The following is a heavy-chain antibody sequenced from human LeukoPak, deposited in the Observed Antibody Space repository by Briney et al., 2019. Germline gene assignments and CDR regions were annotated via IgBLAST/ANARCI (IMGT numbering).Heavy chain of an antibody. Sequence: PGGSLRLSCAASGFTFSSYWMHWVRQAPGKGLVWVSRINSDGSSTSYADSVKGRFPISRDNAKNTLYLQMNSLRTEDTAVYYCASLGHAGYYDFWRGYYMPNYMDVWGKGTTVTVSS. CDR2: INSDGSST. J-gene: IGHJ6*03. CDR1: GFTFSSYW. V-gene: IGHV3-74*01. D-gene: IGHD3-3*01. CDR3: ASLGHAGYYDFWRGYYMPNYMDV.